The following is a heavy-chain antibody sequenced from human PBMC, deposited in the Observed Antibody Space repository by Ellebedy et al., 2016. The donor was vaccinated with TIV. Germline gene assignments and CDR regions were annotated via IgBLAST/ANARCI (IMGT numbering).Heavy chain of an antibody. D-gene: IGHD3-22*01. V-gene: IGHV3-21*01. CDR2: ISSSSSYI. CDR3: AKDQYFYDTNGYLRGDY. Sequence: PGGSLRLSCAASGFTFSSYSMNWVRQAPGKGLEWVSSISSSSSYIYYVDSVKGRFTISRDKAKKSLYLQMNSLRAEDTAVYYCAKDQYFYDTNGYLRGDYWGQGTLVTVSS. J-gene: IGHJ4*02. CDR1: GFTFSSYS.